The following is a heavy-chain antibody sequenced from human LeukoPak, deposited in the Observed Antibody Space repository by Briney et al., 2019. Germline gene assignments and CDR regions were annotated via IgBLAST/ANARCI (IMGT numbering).Heavy chain of an antibody. V-gene: IGHV3-30*02. CDR3: AKDGDHCSSTSCYPSV. D-gene: IGHD2-2*01. CDR1: GFTFSSYG. CDR2: IRYDGSNK. Sequence: GGSLRLSCAASGFTFSSYGMHWVRQAPGKGLEWVAFIRYDGSNKYYADSVKGRFTISRDNSKNTLYLQMNSLRAEDTAVYYCAKDGDHCSSTSCYPSVWGRGTLVTVSS. J-gene: IGHJ4*02.